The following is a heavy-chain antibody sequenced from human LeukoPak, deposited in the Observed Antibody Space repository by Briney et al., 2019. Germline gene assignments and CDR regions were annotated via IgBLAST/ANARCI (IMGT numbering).Heavy chain of an antibody. CDR2: ITSSGSNT. D-gene: IGHD4-17*01. Sequence: GGSLRLSCSASGFTFSSYAMHWVRQAPGKGLQYVSAITSSGSNTNYADSVKDRFTISRDNSKNTLYLQMSSLRAEDTAVYYCVKRGRQGDYAYDYWGQGTLVTVSS. J-gene: IGHJ4*02. CDR1: GFTFSSYA. CDR3: VKRGRQGDYAYDY. V-gene: IGHV3-64D*06.